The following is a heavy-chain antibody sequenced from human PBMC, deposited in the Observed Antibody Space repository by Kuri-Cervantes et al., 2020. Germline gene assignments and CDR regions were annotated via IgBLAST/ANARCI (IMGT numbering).Heavy chain of an antibody. Sequence: GGSLRLSCAASGFTFSSYSMNWVRQAPGKGLEWVSSISSSSSYIYYADSVKGRFTISRDNAKNSLYLQMNSLRAGDTAVYYCARGPITGNRFDYWGQGTLVTVSS. D-gene: IGHD1-20*01. CDR3: ARGPITGNRFDY. J-gene: IGHJ4*02. V-gene: IGHV3-21*01. CDR1: GFTFSSYS. CDR2: ISSSSSYI.